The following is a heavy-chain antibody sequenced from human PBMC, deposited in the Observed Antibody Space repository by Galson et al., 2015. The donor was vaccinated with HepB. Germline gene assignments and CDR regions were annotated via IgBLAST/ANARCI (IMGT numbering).Heavy chain of an antibody. CDR2: IHSSGFYK. Sequence: SLRLSCAASGFRLSSYSMNWVRQAPGKGLEWVSSIHSSGFYKYYAGSVKGRFTISRDNAKSTVYLQMNSLRAEDTAVYFCARHSGSYYVISPFDYWGQGTLVVVSS. J-gene: IGHJ4*02. V-gene: IGHV3-21*01. D-gene: IGHD1-26*01. CDR3: ARHSGSYYVISPFDY. CDR1: GFRLSSYS.